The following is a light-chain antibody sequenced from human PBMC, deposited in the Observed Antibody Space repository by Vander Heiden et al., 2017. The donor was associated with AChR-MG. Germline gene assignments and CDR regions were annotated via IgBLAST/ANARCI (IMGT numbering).Light chain of an antibody. V-gene: IGKV3-20*01. Sequence: EIVLTQSPGTLSLSPGERATLSCRASQSVRSSYLAWYQQKPGQAPRLLIYGASSRATGIPDRFSCSGSGTDFTLTISRLEPEDFAVYYCQQYGTSPTWTFGQGTKVEIK. J-gene: IGKJ1*01. CDR2: GAS. CDR1: QSVRSSY. CDR3: QQYGTSPTWT.